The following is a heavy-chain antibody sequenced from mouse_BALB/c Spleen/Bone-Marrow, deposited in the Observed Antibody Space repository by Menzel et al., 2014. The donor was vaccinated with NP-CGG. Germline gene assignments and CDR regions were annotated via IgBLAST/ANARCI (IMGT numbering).Heavy chain of an antibody. CDR2: ISSGSSTI. Sequence: EVQLVESGGGLVQPGGSRKLSCAASGFTFSSFGMHWVRQAPEKGLEWVAYISSGSSTIYYADTVEGRFTISRDNPKNTLFLQMTSLRSEDTAMYYCARWGGYFDVWGAGTSVTVSS. CDR3: ARWGGYFDV. V-gene: IGHV5-17*02. CDR1: GFTFSSFG. J-gene: IGHJ1*01.